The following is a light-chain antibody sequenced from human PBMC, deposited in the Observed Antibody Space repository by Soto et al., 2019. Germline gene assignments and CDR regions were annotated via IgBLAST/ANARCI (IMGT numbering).Light chain of an antibody. V-gene: IGLV2-14*01. CDR3: SSYTSSSSNLGV. J-gene: IGLJ2*01. CDR1: SSDVRGYNY. Sequence: QSALTQPASLSGSLGQSITISCTGTSSDVRGYNYVSWYQQHPGKAPKLMIYEVSNRPSGVSNRFSGSKSGNTASLTISGLQAEDEADYYCSSYTSSSSNLGVFGGGTKLTVL. CDR2: EVS.